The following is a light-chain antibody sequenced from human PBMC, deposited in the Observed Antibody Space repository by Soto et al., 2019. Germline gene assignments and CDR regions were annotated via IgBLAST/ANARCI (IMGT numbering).Light chain of an antibody. CDR2: KAS. CDR3: QHYASFSGT. J-gene: IGKJ1*01. Sequence: DIQMTQSPSTLSASVGDRVTITCRASQSVSSWVAWYHLKPGKAPKLLIYKASTLETGVPSRFSGSGSRTEFTLTISSLQPDDLATYYCQHYASFSGTFGQGTKVEI. V-gene: IGKV1-5*03. CDR1: QSVSSW.